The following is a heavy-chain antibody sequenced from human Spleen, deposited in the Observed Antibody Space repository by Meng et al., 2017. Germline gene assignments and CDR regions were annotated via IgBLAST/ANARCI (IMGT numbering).Heavy chain of an antibody. CDR2: VYYSGTI. Sequence: SETLSLTCNVSGGSISPYYWSWIRQLPGKGLEWIAYVYYSGTIRYNPSLQSRVIISLDMSKNHFSLKLPSVTAADTAVYYCARDLQGYGGRVGFDSWGQGTLVTVSS. CDR3: ARDLQGYGGRVGFDS. CDR1: GGSISPYY. J-gene: IGHJ4*02. V-gene: IGHV4-59*01. D-gene: IGHD4-23*01.